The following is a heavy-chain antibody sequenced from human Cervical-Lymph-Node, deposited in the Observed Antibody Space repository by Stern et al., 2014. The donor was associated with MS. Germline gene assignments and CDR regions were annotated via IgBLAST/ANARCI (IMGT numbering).Heavy chain of an antibody. D-gene: IGHD3-16*02. J-gene: IGHJ6*02. Sequence: QVQLQESGPGLVKPSGTLSLTCAVSGGSISSSNWWSWVRQPPGKGLEWIAEIYHIGSTNYNPALKSRVTISLDKSKNQFSLNLNSVTAADTAVYYCARAQYRLAYGLDVWGQGTTVTVSS. CDR3: ARAQYRLAYGLDV. CDR2: IYHIGST. CDR1: GGSISSSNW. V-gene: IGHV4-4*02.